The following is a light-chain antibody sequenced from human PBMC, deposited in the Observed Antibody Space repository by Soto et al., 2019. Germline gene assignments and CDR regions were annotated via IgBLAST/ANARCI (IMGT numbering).Light chain of an antibody. CDR3: HQYASSPLT. CDR2: DAI. J-gene: IGKJ2*01. CDR1: QXVARNL. V-gene: IGKV3-20*01. Sequence: EIVLTQSPGTLXXXXXXXXXXSXRAXQXVARNLLAWFQQRPGQPPRLLIYDAIGRATGIPDRFSGSGSATDFTLTINRLEPEDFAVYYCHQYASSPLTXGQGTKLEIK.